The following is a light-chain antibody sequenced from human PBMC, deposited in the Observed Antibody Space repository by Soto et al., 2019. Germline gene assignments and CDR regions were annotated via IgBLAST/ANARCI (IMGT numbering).Light chain of an antibody. CDR3: SSYTGSSTRLYV. CDR1: NSDVGGYNY. Sequence: QSVLTQPASVSGSPGQSITISCTGTNSDVGGYNYVSWYQQHPGKAPKLMIYDVYNRPSGISVRFSGSKSGNTASLTISGLQAEDEGDYYCSSYTGSSTRLYVFGTGPKVPS. CDR2: DVY. V-gene: IGLV2-14*03. J-gene: IGLJ1*01.